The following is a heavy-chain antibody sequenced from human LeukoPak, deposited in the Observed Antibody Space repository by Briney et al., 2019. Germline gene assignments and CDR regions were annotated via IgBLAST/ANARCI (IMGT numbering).Heavy chain of an antibody. V-gene: IGHV4-59*08. J-gene: IGHJ5*02. D-gene: IGHD4-17*01. Sequence: SETLSLTCTVSGGSISSYYWSWIRQPPGKGLEWIGYIYYSGSTNYNPSLKSRVTISVDTSKNQFSLKLSSVTAADTAVYYCARHSTVTALYNWIDPWGQGTLVTVSS. CDR3: ARHSTVTALYNWIDP. CDR2: IYYSGST. CDR1: GGSISSYY.